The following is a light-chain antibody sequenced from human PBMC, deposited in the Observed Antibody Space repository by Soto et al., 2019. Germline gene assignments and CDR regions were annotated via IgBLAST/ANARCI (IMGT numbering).Light chain of an antibody. CDR1: QSVSSK. CDR3: QQYNNWPQT. V-gene: IGKV3-15*01. Sequence: EIVVTQSPAAVSVSPGEGATLSCRASQSVSSKLAWYQQKPGQAPRLLIYGASTRATGIPARFSGSGSGTEFTLTISSLQSEDFAVYYCQQYNNWPQTFGQGTKVDIK. J-gene: IGKJ1*01. CDR2: GAS.